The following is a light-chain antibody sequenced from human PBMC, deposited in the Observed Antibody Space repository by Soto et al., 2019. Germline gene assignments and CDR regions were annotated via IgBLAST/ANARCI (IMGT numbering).Light chain of an antibody. Sequence: QSVLTQPASVSGSPGQSITISCTGSSSGVGGYNYVSWYQQHPGKAPKLLIYEVSNRPSGVSNRFSGSKSGNTASLTISGLQAEDEADYYCSSYTTKSTPYGFGTGTKVTV. CDR1: SSGVGGYNY. CDR3: SSYTTKSTPYG. V-gene: IGLV2-14*01. J-gene: IGLJ1*01. CDR2: EVS.